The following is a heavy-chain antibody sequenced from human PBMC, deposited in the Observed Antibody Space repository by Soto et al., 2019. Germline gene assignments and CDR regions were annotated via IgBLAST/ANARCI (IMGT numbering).Heavy chain of an antibody. CDR2: ISSSSSYI. J-gene: IGHJ3*02. V-gene: IGHV3-21*01. Sequence: GGSLRLSCAASGFTFSSYSMNWVRQAPGKGLEWVSSISSSSSYIYYADSVKGRFTISRDNAKNSLYLQMNSLRAEDTAVYYCARDKDCSGGSCYETEPVAFDIWGQGTMVTVSS. CDR1: GFTFSSYS. CDR3: ARDKDCSGGSCYETEPVAFDI. D-gene: IGHD2-15*01.